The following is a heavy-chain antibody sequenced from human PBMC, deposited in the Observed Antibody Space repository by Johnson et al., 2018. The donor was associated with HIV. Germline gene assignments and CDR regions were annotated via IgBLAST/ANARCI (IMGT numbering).Heavy chain of an antibody. CDR3: AKDQWSSSWTNDAFDF. CDR2: IYSGGNT. V-gene: IGHV3-66*01. CDR1: GFSVSSNY. J-gene: IGHJ3*01. D-gene: IGHD6-13*01. Sequence: MLLVESGGGVVQPGGSLRLSCSASGFSVSSNYMTWVRQAPGKGLEWVSVIYSGGNTYYADSAKGRFSISRDNSKNTLYLQMNSLRAEDTAVYYCAKDQWSSSWTNDAFDFWGQGTMVTVSS.